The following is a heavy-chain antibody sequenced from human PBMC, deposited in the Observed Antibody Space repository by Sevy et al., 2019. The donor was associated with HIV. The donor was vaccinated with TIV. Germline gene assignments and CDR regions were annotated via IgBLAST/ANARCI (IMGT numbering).Heavy chain of an antibody. D-gene: IGHD3-3*01. CDR2: IIPIFGTA. Sequence: ASVKVSCKASGGAFSSYAISWVRQASGQGLEWMGGIIPIFGTANYAQKFQGRVTITADESTSTAYMELSSLRSEDTAVYYCARDRGITMFGVVIIPGYFDYWGQGTLVTVSS. V-gene: IGHV1-69*13. J-gene: IGHJ4*02. CDR1: GGAFSSYA. CDR3: ARDRGITMFGVVIIPGYFDY.